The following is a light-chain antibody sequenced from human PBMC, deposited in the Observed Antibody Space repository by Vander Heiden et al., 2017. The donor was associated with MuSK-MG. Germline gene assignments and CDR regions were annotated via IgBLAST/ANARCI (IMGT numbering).Light chain of an antibody. Sequence: EIGLTQSPATLSLSPGERATLSCRASQSVGSYLAWYQQRPGQAPRLLICDASNSSTAIPARLSGRGSGRDFTLTIISLVLEDFPVYYCHQRSIWRNTFGRGTKVEIK. V-gene: IGKV3-11*02. CDR2: DAS. J-gene: IGKJ4*01. CDR3: HQRSIWRNT. CDR1: QSVGSY.